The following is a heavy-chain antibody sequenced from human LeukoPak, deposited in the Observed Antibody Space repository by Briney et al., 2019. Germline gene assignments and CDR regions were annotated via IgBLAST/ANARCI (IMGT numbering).Heavy chain of an antibody. V-gene: IGHV3-23*01. Sequence: GGSLRLSCAASGFTFSDYAMSWVRQAPGKGLEWVSTITRTTRSTSYAGSVKGRFTLSRDHSKNMLYLEMNSLRVEDTAVYYCANYLGSFDFWGQGTLVTVSS. J-gene: IGHJ4*02. D-gene: IGHD3-10*01. CDR2: ITRTTRST. CDR1: GFTFSDYA. CDR3: ANYLGSFDF.